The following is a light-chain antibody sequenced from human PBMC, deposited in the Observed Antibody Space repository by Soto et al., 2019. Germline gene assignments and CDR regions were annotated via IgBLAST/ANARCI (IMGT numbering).Light chain of an antibody. J-gene: IGLJ2*01. CDR1: SSDVGGYNY. CDR3: SSYTSSSTVI. Sequence: QSALTQPASVSGSPGQSITISCTGTSSDVGGYNYVSWYQQHPGKAPKVMIYEVSNRPSGVSNRFAGSKSGNTASLTISGHQAEDAADYYCSSYTSSSTVIFGGGTKLTVL. CDR2: EVS. V-gene: IGLV2-14*01.